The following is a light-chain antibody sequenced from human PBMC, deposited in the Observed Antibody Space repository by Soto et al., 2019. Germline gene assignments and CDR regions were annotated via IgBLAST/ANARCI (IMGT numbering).Light chain of an antibody. V-gene: IGKV4-1*01. CDR3: QQYYSSPLT. CDR1: QSVLYSSNNKNY. CDR2: WAS. J-gene: IGKJ4*01. Sequence: DIVMTQSPASLAVSLGERATINCKSSQSVLYSSNNKNYLAWYQQKPGQPPKLLIYWASTRESGVPDRFSGSGSGTDFTLTISSLQAEDVAVYSCQQYYSSPLTFGGGTKVEIK.